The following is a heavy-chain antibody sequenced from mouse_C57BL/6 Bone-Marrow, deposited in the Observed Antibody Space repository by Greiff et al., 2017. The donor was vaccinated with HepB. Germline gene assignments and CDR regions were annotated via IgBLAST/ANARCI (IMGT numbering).Heavy chain of an antibody. Sequence: VQLQQPGAELVRPGPSVKLSCKASGYTFTSYWMHWVKQRTGQGLVWFGVIDPSDSYTNYNPKFKGKATLTVDTSSSTAYMQLSSLTSEDSAVYYWALFITTVGFAYWGQGTLVTVSA. CDR3: ALFITTVGFAY. CDR2: IDPSDSYT. J-gene: IGHJ3*01. D-gene: IGHD1-1*01. CDR1: GYTFTSYW. V-gene: IGHV1-59*01.